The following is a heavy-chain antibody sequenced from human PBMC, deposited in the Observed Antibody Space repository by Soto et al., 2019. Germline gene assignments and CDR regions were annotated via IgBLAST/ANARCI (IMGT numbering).Heavy chain of an antibody. CDR3: AKGCNPPYCFFLVN. V-gene: IGHV3-30*18. CDR1: AFTFNNCA. J-gene: IGHJ4*02. D-gene: IGHD2-21*02. CDR2: ISDDGNHK. Sequence: QVHLVEAGGGVVQPGRSLRLSCAASAFTFNNCAMHWVRQAPGKGLEWVAIISDDGNHKNYVDSVKGRFTISRDNSKNTLYLQMDSLSPEDTAVYFCAKGCNPPYCFFLVNWGQGTLVTVSS.